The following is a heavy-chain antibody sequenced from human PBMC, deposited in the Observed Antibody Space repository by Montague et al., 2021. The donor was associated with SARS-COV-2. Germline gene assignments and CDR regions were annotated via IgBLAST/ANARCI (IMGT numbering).Heavy chain of an antibody. V-gene: IGHV3-30*04. CDR3: ARGGRYFDWLLLPY. CDR1: GFNFTHYA. D-gene: IGHD3-9*01. CDR2: ISYDGTKT. Sequence: SLRLSCAASGFNFTHYAMYWVRQAPGKGLDWVATISYDGTKTYYTDSVKGRFTISRDNSKGTLHLQLSSLRLDDTAIYYCARGGRYFDWLLLPYWGQGALVTVSS. J-gene: IGHJ4*02.